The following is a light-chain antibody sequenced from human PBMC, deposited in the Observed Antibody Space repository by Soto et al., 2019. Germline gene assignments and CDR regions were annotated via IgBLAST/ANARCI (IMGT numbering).Light chain of an antibody. CDR3: SSYGGNSNYV. Sequence: ALTQPPSASGSPGQSVTISCTGTSSDVGLYDYVSWYQQHPGKVPKLLIYEVTQRPSGVPDRFSGSKSGNTASLTVSGLQAEDEAAYYCSSYGGNSNYVFGTGTKVTVL. J-gene: IGLJ1*01. CDR2: EVT. CDR1: SSDVGLYDY. V-gene: IGLV2-8*01.